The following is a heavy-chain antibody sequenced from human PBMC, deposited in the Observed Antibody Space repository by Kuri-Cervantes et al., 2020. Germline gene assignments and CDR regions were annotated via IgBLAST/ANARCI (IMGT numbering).Heavy chain of an antibody. CDR3: ARDPFDSIQLDY. D-gene: IGHD2-21*01. CDR2: VNCNDGGT. CDR1: GYTFTSYG. Sequence: ASVKVSCKASGYTFTSYGISWVRQAPGQGLEWVGLVNCNDGGTAYAPKFQGRVTMTRDTSTSTVYMELRSLRSEDTAMYYCARDPFDSIQLDYWGQGTLVTVSS. V-gene: IGHV1-18*01. J-gene: IGHJ4*01.